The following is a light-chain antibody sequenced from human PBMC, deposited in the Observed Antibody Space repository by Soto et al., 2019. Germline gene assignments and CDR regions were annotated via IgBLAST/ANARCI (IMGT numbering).Light chain of an antibody. CDR2: EAS. CDR3: QQYGSSTKT. CDR1: QSISTY. V-gene: IGKV3-11*01. J-gene: IGKJ1*01. Sequence: EIVLTQSPATLSLSPGESATLSCRASQSISTYLAWYQHKPGQAPRLLMYEASNRATGVPPRFSGSGSGTDFTLTISSLEPEDFAIYYCQQYGSSTKTFGQGTKVDIK.